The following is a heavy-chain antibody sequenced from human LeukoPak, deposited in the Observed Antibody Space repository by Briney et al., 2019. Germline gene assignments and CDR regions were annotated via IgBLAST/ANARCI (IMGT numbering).Heavy chain of an antibody. D-gene: IGHD6-19*01. V-gene: IGHV3-23*01. Sequence: GGSLRLSCAASGFTFSSYAMSWVRQAPGKGLEWVSANSGSGDSTYYADSVKGRFTISRDNSKNTLYLQMNSLRAEDTAVYYCAKPCRSGLSPFDAFDIWGQGTMVTVSS. CDR3: AKPCRSGLSPFDAFDI. J-gene: IGHJ3*02. CDR2: NSGSGDST. CDR1: GFTFSSYA.